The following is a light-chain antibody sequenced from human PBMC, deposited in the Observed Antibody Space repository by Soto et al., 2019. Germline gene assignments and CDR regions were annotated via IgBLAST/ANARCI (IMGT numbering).Light chain of an antibody. CDR2: GAS. CDR1: ESVSSIY. J-gene: IGKJ5*01. CDR3: QQYSDWPIT. Sequence: EIVLTQSPATLSLSPGERATLSCRASESVSSIYLAWYQQKPGQAPRLLIYGASTRATAVPDRFSGSGSGTDFTLTITSLQSDDFAVYFCQQYSDWPITFGQGARLEIK. V-gene: IGKV3-15*01.